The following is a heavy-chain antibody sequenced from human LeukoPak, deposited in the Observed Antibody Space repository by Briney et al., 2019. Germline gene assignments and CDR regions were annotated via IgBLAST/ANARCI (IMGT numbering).Heavy chain of an antibody. J-gene: IGHJ4*02. CDR2: MNPNSGNT. CDR1: AYTFTSYD. D-gene: IGHD3-9*01. V-gene: IGHV1-8*01. CDR3: ARDASFDGFDY. Sequence: ASVKVSCKASAYTFTSYDINWVRQATGQGLEWMGWMNPNSGNTGYAQKFQGRVTMTRNTSISTAYMELSSLISDDTAVYYCARDASFDGFDYWGQGTLVTVSS.